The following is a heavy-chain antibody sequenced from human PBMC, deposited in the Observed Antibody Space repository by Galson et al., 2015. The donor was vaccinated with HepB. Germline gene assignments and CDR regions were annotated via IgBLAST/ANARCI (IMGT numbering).Heavy chain of an antibody. J-gene: IGHJ2*01. CDR1: GFTFSNYP. CDR2: ISYDGTNK. V-gene: IGHV3-30*04. CDR3: ARVRSGWARDSYFDL. Sequence: SLRLSCAASGFTFSNYPMHWVRQAPGKGLEWVALISYDGTNKYYADSVMSRFTMSRDNSKNTLYLQMNSLRSEDTAVYYCARVRSGWARDSYFDLWGRGTLVTVSS. D-gene: IGHD6-19*01.